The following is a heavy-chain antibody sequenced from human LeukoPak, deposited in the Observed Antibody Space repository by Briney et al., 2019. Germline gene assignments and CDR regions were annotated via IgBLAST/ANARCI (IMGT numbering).Heavy chain of an antibody. V-gene: IGHV1-18*01. J-gene: IGHJ4*02. CDR3: AREGDYSSGWDRADY. CDR2: ISAYNGNT. Sequence: GASVKVSCKASGYTFTSYGITWVRQASGQGLEWMGWISAYNGNTNHAQKFQDRVTMTTDTSTSTAYMELRSLRSDDTAVYYCAREGDYSSGWDRADYWGQGTPVTVSS. CDR1: GYTFTSYG. D-gene: IGHD6-19*01.